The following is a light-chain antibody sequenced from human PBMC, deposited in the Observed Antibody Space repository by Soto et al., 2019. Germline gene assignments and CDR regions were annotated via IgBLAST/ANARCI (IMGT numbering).Light chain of an antibody. CDR1: QGIIDY. CDR2: AAS. Sequence: DIQMTQSPSSLSASVGDTVTITCRASQGIIDYLAWYQQRPGRVPRLLIYAASTLHTGVPSRFSGSGARTDFTLTISSLQPEDVATYSFQKYDTAPQTFGPGTKVEIK. V-gene: IGKV1-27*01. J-gene: IGKJ1*01. CDR3: QKYDTAPQT.